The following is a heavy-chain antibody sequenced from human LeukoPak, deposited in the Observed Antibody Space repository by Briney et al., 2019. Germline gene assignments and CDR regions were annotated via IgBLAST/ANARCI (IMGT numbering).Heavy chain of an antibody. Sequence: VPPGGSLRLSCAASGFTFSRYAMSWVRPARGKGVEWGSAISGSGGSTYYADSVKGRFTISRDNSKTTLYLEMNSLRVEDTANYYCAKDGRGTITGSTFDYWGQGTLVTVSS. V-gene: IGHV3-23*01. D-gene: IGHD1-7*01. J-gene: IGHJ4*02. CDR1: GFTFSRYA. CDR2: ISGSGGST. CDR3: AKDGRGTITGSTFDY.